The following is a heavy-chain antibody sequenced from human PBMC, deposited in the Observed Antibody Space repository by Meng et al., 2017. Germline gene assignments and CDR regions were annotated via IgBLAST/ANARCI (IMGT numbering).Heavy chain of an antibody. D-gene: IGHD6-25*01. Sequence: VQPGEEAKMXXASVKVSCXXSGYNFPDXXXHWVRRAPGQGLEWMGRINPKSGDTHYAQKFQARVTMTGDTSISTAYMELSGLRSDDTAMYYCARDEDISAAGKLFGDYWGQGTLXTVSS. CDR2: INPKSGDT. V-gene: IGHV1-2*06. CDR1: GYNFPDXX. J-gene: IGHJ4*02. CDR3: ARDEDISAAGKLFGDY.